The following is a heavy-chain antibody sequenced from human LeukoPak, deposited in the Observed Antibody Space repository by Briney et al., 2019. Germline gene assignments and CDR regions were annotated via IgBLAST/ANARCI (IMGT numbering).Heavy chain of an antibody. CDR2: MYYSGAT. V-gene: IGHV4-59*08. CDR3: ARHDNYPGFGRGFDH. J-gene: IGHJ5*02. D-gene: IGHD1-14*01. CDR1: GDSMSGYY. Sequence: PSETLSLTCSVSGDSMSGYYWSWIRQPPGKGLEWIGYMYYSGATSYNPSLKSRVTLSTDTSKNHFSLKLYSVTAADTGVYYCARHDNYPGFGRGFDHWGQGFLVTVTS.